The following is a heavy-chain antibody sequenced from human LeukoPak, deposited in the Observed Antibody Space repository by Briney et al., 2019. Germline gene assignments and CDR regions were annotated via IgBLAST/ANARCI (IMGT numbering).Heavy chain of an antibody. V-gene: IGHV1-69-2*01. D-gene: IGHD6-6*01. CDR1: GYTFTDYY. CDR3: ATTPPSSSSPGGYNWFDP. J-gene: IGHJ5*02. Sequence: VKVSCKVSGYTFTDYYMHWVQQAPGKGLEWMGLVDPEDGETIYAEKFQGRVTITADTSTDTAYMELSSLRSEDTAVYYCATTPPSSSSPGGYNWFDPWGQGTLVTVSS. CDR2: VDPEDGET.